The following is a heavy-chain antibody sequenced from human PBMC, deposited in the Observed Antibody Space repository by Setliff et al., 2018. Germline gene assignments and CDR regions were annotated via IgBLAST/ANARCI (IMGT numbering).Heavy chain of an antibody. D-gene: IGHD6-13*01. J-gene: IGHJ6*02. CDR1: GYTFTSYD. CDR3: ARGTAAGTHYYYSMDV. V-gene: IGHV1-8*01. CDR2: MNPNSGNT. Sequence: ASVKVSCKASGYTFTSYDINWVRQATGQGLEWMGWMNPNSGNTGYAQKFQGRVTMTRNTSISTAYVELSSLRSEDTAVYYCARGTAAGTHYYYSMDVWGQGTTVTVSS.